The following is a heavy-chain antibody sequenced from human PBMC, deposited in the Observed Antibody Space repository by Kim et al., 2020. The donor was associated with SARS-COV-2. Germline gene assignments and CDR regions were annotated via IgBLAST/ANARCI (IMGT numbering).Heavy chain of an antibody. CDR1: GYTFTSYD. V-gene: IGHV1-8*01. J-gene: IGHJ6*02. CDR2: MNPNSGNT. D-gene: IGHD2-15*01. CDR3: AREITHCSGGSCYSGYYYGMDV. Sequence: ASVKVSCKASGYTFTSYDINWVRQATGQGLEWMGWMNPNSGNTGYAQKFQGRVTMTRNTSISTAYMELSSLRSEDTAVYYCAREITHCSGGSCYSGYYYGMDVWGQGTTVTVSS.